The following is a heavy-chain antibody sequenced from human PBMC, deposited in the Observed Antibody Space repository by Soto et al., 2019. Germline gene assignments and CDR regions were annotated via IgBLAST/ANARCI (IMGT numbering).Heavy chain of an antibody. CDR1: GGSISSFH. CDR3: ARGVVGASTGFQH. D-gene: IGHD1-26*01. CDR2: ISNSGST. V-gene: IGHV4-59*01. J-gene: IGHJ1*01. Sequence: QVQLQESGPGLVKTSETLSLTCTVSGGSISSFHWSWIRQPPGKGLEWIGFISNSGSTNYNPSLKSRVTISLDTSKNQFSLKLSSMSAADTAVYYCARGVVGASTGFQHWGQGTLVTVSS.